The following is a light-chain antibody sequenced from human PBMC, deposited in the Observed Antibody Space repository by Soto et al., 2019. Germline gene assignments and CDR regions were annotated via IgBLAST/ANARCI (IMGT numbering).Light chain of an antibody. J-gene: IGKJ4*01. CDR3: QQYGSSPKT. CDR2: GAS. V-gene: IGKV3-20*01. Sequence: EIVLTQSPGTLSLSPGESATLSCRASQSVSSSNLAWYQQKPGQAPRLLIYGASSRATGTPDRFSGSGSGTDFTLTISRLEPEDFAVYYCQQYGSSPKTFGGGTKVEIK. CDR1: QSVSSSN.